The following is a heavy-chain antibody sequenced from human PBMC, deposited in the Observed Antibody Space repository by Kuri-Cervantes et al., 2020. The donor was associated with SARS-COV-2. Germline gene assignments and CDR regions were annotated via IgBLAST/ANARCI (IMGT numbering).Heavy chain of an antibody. Sequence: GGSLRLSCAASGFTFSDYYMSWIRQAPGKGLEWVSYISSSGSTIYYADSVKGRFTISRDNAKNSLYLQMNSLRAEDTAVYYCARVGSDFWSGYTALGYYGMDVWGQGTTVTVSS. CDR3: ARVGSDFWSGYTALGYYGMDV. D-gene: IGHD3-3*01. CDR2: ISSSGSTI. J-gene: IGHJ6*02. CDR1: GFTFSDYY. V-gene: IGHV3-11*01.